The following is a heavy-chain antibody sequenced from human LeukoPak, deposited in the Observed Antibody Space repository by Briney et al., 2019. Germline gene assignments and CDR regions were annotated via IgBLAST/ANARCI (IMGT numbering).Heavy chain of an antibody. D-gene: IGHD2-8*02. CDR1: GFSFSTHG. CDR3: ASGLTGGGAY. J-gene: IGHJ4*02. Sequence: EPGGSLRLSCAASGFSFSTHGMNWVRQAPGKGLEWVAYISDDSTAIYYADSVKGRFTISRDSAKNSLYLQMNSLRDEDTAVYYCASGLTGGGAYWGQGTLVTVSS. V-gene: IGHV3-48*02. CDR2: ISDDSTAI.